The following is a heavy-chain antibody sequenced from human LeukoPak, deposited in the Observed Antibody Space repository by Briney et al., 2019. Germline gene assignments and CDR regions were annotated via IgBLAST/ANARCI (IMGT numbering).Heavy chain of an antibody. D-gene: IGHD4-17*01. J-gene: IGHJ4*02. CDR3: ARAPLYGDYFDY. V-gene: IGHV3-48*01. Sequence: GGSLRLSCAASGFTFSSYSMNWVRQAPGKGLEWVSYISSSSSTMYYADSVKGRFTISRDNAKNSLYLQMNSLRAEDTAVYYCARAPLYGDYFDYWGQGTLVTVSS. CDR1: GFTFSSYS. CDR2: ISSSSSTM.